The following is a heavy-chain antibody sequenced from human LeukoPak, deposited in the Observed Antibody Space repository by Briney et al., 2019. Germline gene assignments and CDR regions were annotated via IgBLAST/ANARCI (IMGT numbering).Heavy chain of an antibody. V-gene: IGHV4-59*11. CDR2: ISYIGST. CDR3: AGDQLALNALDM. D-gene: IGHD1-1*01. Sequence: PSETLSLTCTVSGGSISSHYWSWIRQSPGNGLEWIGYISYIGSTNYSPSLKSRLTISIDTSKNQFSLRLSSVTAADTAVYFCAGDQLALNALDMWGQGTMATVSS. J-gene: IGHJ3*02. CDR1: GGSISSHY.